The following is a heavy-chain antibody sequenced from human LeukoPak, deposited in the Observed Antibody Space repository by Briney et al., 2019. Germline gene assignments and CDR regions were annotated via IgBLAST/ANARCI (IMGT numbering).Heavy chain of an antibody. D-gene: IGHD2-2*01. Sequence: GESLKISCAASGFTFSSYSMNWVRQAPGKGLEWVSYISSSSSTIYYADSVKGRFTISRDNAKNSLYLQMNSLRAEDTAVYYCARGGYCSSTSCSHLEDWFDPWGRGTLVTVSS. CDR1: GFTFSSYS. CDR3: ARGGYCSSTSCSHLEDWFDP. V-gene: IGHV3-48*01. CDR2: ISSSSSTI. J-gene: IGHJ5*02.